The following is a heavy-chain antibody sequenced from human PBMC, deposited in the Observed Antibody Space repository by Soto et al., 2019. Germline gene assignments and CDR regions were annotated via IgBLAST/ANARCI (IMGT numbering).Heavy chain of an antibody. CDR1: GFTFSDYY. J-gene: IGHJ5*02. CDR3: AGSKGGASELLDL. Sequence: QVQLVESGGGLVKPGGSLRLSCAVSGFTFSDYYMTWIRQAPGKGLEWVSYISSSTSHTNYADSVKGRFTISRDNAKKFPFPENKHPGGEETGVYYFAGSKGGASELLDLLGQGTLVTVSS. D-gene: IGHD1-26*01. V-gene: IGHV3-11*05. CDR2: ISSSTSHT.